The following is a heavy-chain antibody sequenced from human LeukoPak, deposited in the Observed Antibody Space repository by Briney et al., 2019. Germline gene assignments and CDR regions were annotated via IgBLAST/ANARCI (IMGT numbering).Heavy chain of an antibody. D-gene: IGHD6-13*01. Sequence: SETLSLTCTVSGGSISSSSYYWGWIRQPPGKGLEWIGSIYYSGSTYYNPSLKSRVTISVDTSKNQFSLKLSSVTAADTAVYYCAGHRLLSSSSWYDYWGQGTLVTVSS. CDR2: IYYSGST. CDR3: AGHRLLSSSSWYDY. CDR1: GGSISSSSYY. J-gene: IGHJ4*02. V-gene: IGHV4-39*01.